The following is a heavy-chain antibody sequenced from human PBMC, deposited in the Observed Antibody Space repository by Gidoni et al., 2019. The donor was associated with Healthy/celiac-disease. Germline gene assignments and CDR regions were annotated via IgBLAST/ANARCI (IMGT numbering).Heavy chain of an antibody. J-gene: IGHJ4*02. D-gene: IGHD2-15*01. CDR2: TYYRSKWYN. Sequence: QVQLQQSGPGLVKPSQTLSLTCAISGYSVSSNSAAWNWIRQSPSRGLEWLGRTYYRSKWYNDYAVSVKSRITINPDTSKNQFSLQLNSVTPEDTAVYYCARALHCSGGSCYSDTFDYWGQGTLVTVSS. V-gene: IGHV6-1*01. CDR1: GYSVSSNSAA. CDR3: ARALHCSGGSCYSDTFDY.